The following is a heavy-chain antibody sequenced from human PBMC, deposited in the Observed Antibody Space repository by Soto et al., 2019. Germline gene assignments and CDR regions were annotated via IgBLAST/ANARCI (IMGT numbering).Heavy chain of an antibody. CDR3: ARVGDSGHYYYYYGMDV. CDR2: IIPIFGTA. D-gene: IGHD6-25*01. CDR1: GGTFSSYA. Sequence: SVKVSCKASGGTFSSYAISWVRQAPGQGLEWMGGIIPIFGTANYAQKFQGRVTITADESTSTAYMELSSLRSEDTAVYYCARVGDSGHYYYYYGMDVWGQGTTVTVSS. J-gene: IGHJ6*02. V-gene: IGHV1-69*13.